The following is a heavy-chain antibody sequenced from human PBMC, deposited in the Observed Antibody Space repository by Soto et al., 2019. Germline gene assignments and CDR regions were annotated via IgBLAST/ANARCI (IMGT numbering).Heavy chain of an antibody. D-gene: IGHD2-15*01. CDR2: INTDGSNT. CDR3: AREFCSGGNCYTYYFDP. V-gene: IGHV3-74*01. Sequence: GGSLKLSCPAFGGTFNRYWMHLVRPAPGKGLVWVSHINTDGSNTNYADSVKGRFTISRDNAKSTLFLQMNSLRDEDTAVYYCAREFCSGGNCYTYYFDPWGQGIPVTVSS. CDR1: GGTFNRYW. J-gene: IGHJ5*02.